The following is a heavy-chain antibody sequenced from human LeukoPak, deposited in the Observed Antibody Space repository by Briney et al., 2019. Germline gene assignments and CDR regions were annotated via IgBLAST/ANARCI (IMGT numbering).Heavy chain of an antibody. J-gene: IGHJ6*03. Sequence: PSETLSLTCTVSGGSISSGSYYWSWIRQPAGKGLEWIGRIYTSGSTNYNPSLKSRVTISVDTSKNQFSLKLSSVTAADTAVYYCARDFSASWSGYYLSYYYYMDVWGKGTTVTVSS. CDR3: ARDFSASWSGYYLSYYYYMDV. V-gene: IGHV4-61*02. CDR2: IYTSGST. CDR1: GGSISSGSYY. D-gene: IGHD3-3*01.